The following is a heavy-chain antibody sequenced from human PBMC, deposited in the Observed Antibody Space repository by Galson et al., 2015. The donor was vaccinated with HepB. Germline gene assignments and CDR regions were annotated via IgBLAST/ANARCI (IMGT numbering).Heavy chain of an antibody. CDR3: ARRSFSYVDY. CDR1: GYRFSNYW. D-gene: IGHD3-16*01. J-gene: IGHJ4*02. Sequence: QSGAEVKKPGESLKISCKASGYRFSNYWIGWVRQMPGKGLEWIGIIYPSDYDLRYSPSLQGQVTISVDKSVTTTYLQWDSLKASDSAMYHCARRSFSYVDYWGQGTLVTVSS. CDR2: IYPSDYDL. V-gene: IGHV5-51*01.